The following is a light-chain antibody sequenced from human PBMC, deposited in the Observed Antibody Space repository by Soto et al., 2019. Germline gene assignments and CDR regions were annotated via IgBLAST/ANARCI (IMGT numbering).Light chain of an antibody. V-gene: IGKV1-39*01. CDR1: QSISTY. CDR3: QQSYSTPRT. J-gene: IGKJ2*02. CDR2: AAS. Sequence: DIQMTQSPSSLSASVGDRVTITCRASQSISTYLNWYQQKVGKAPKLLIYAASSLQRGVPSRFSGSGSWTDFTLTISSLQPEYFATYYCQQSYSTPRTFGQGTKLEIK.